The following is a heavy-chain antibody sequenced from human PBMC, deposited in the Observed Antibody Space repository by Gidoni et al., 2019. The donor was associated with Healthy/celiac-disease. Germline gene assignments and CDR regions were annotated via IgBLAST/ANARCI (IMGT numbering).Heavy chain of an antibody. D-gene: IGHD3-10*01. CDR2: FSSSSSTI. CDR1: GFTFSSYS. Sequence: EVQLVESGGGLVQPGGSMRLSCAAAGFTFSSYSMNWVRQAPGNGLEWVSYFSSSSSTIYYADSVKGRFTISRDNAKNSLYLQMNSLRAEDTAVYYCARGGYGSGSCGYWGQGTLVTVSS. CDR3: ARGGYGSGSCGY. J-gene: IGHJ4*02. V-gene: IGHV3-48*04.